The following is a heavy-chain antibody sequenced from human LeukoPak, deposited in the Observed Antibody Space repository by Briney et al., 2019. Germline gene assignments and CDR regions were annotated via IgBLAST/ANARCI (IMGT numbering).Heavy chain of an antibody. Sequence: GASVKVSCKASGYDFINYYMHWVRQAPGQVLEWMGIINGNGGTTTYAQKFQGRVSMTRDTSTSTGYMELTSLRSEDTAVYYCAREIPQGMDVWGQGTTVTVSS. CDR2: INGNGGTT. J-gene: IGHJ6*02. V-gene: IGHV1-46*01. CDR1: GYDFINYY. CDR3: AREIPQGMDV.